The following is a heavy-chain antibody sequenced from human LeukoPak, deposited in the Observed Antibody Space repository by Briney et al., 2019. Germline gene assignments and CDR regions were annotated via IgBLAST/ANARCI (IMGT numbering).Heavy chain of an antibody. CDR2: ISWNSGSI. J-gene: IGHJ3*02. Sequence: GGSLRLSCAASGFTFDDYAMHWVRQAPGKGLEWVSGISWNSGSIGYADSVKGRFTISRDNAKNSLYLQMNSLRSEDTAVYYCARSSGWSGDAFDIWGQGTMVTVSS. D-gene: IGHD6-19*01. V-gene: IGHV3-9*01. CDR1: GFTFDDYA. CDR3: ARSSGWSGDAFDI.